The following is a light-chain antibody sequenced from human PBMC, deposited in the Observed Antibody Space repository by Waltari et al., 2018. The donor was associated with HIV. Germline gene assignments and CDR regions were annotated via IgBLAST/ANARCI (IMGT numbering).Light chain of an antibody. V-gene: IGLV3-21*02. CDR2: NYE. CDR3: QVWDNSRDHLV. J-gene: IGLJ2*01. CDR1: NIGSIS. Sequence: SYVLTQPPSVSVAPGQTARIACGGNNIGSISVHWYQQKTGQAPVLVADNYEDRPSGSPERFSGSNSGNTATLTISRVEAGDEADYYCQVWDNSRDHLVFGGGTKLTVL.